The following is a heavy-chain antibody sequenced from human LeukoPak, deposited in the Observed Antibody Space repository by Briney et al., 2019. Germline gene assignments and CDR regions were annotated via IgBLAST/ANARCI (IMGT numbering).Heavy chain of an antibody. J-gene: IGHJ4*02. V-gene: IGHV3-23*01. D-gene: IGHD6-13*01. CDR2: IGSSGGDT. CDR3: AKKIAAGTLSFDY. Sequence: GRSLRLSCAASGFTFSSYAMSWVRQGPGKGLEWVSAIGSSGGDTNYADSVKGRFTISRDNSKNTLYLQMNSLRAEDTAVYYCAKKIAAGTLSFDYWGQGTLVTVSS. CDR1: GFTFSSYA.